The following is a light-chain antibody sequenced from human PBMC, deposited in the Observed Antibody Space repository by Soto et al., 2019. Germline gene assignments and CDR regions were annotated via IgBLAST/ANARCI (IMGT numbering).Light chain of an antibody. J-gene: IGKJ1*01. V-gene: IGKV3-20*01. CDR2: GAS. Sequence: EIVLTQSPGTLSLSPGERATLSCRASQSVSSTYLAWYQQKPGQAPRPLIYGASSRATGIPDRFSGSGSGTDFTITISRLEPEDFEVYYCQQYGSSPRTFGQGTKVDIK. CDR3: QQYGSSPRT. CDR1: QSVSSTY.